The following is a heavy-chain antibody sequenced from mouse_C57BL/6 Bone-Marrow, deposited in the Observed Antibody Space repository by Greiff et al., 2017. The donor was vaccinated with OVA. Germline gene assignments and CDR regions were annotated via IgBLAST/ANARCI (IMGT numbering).Heavy chain of an antibody. CDR3: AREGYYYGSDYAMDY. CDR1: GYPITSGYY. Sequence: EVKLMESGPGLVKPSQSLSLTCSVTGYPITSGYYWNWIRQFPGNKLEWMGYISYDGSNNYNPSLKNRISITRDTSKNQFFLKLNSVTTEDTATYYCAREGYYYGSDYAMDYWGQGTSVTVSS. D-gene: IGHD1-1*01. J-gene: IGHJ4*01. V-gene: IGHV3-6*01. CDR2: ISYDGSN.